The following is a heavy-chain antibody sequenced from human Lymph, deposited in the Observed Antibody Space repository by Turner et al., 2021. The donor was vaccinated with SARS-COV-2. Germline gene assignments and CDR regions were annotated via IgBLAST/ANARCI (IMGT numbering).Heavy chain of an antibody. V-gene: IGHV1-69*10. CDR3: ARDATGPLGY. Sequence: QVQLVQSGAEVKKPGSSVKVSCKASGGTFSTYAISWVRQAPGQGLEWLGGTIPIFGIANYAQKFQGRVTITADKFTSTAYMELSSLRSEDTAVYYGARDATGPLGYWGRGTLVTVSS. J-gene: IGHJ4*02. CDR1: GGTFSTYA. D-gene: IGHD1-1*01. CDR2: TIPIFGIA.